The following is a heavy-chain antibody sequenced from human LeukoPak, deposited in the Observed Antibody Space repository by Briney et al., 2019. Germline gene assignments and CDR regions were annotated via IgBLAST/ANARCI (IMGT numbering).Heavy chain of an antibody. V-gene: IGHV1-18*01. CDR1: GYTFTSYG. D-gene: IGHD3-3*01. CDR3: ARNDDFWSGYYSSFDP. Sequence: ASVKVSCKASGYTFTSYGISWVRQAPGQGLEWMGWISAYNGNTNYAQKLQGRVTMTTDTSTRTAYMELRSLRSDDTAVYYCARNDDFWSGYYSSFDPWGQGTLVTVSS. CDR2: ISAYNGNT. J-gene: IGHJ5*02.